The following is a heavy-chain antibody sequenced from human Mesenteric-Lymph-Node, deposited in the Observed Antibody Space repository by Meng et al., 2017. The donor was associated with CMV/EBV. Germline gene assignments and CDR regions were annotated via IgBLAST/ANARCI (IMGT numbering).Heavy chain of an antibody. J-gene: IGHJ3*02. Sequence: GGSLRLSCAASGFAFSDDYMSWFRQSPGKGLEWVSYISNDASTIYYADSVKGRFTISRDNANKSLYLQMNSLRVEDTAVYYCTTDRLGHYDFWSAYLGKDVFDIWGQGTMVTVSS. CDR2: ISNDASTI. V-gene: IGHV3-11*01. D-gene: IGHD3-3*01. CDR3: TTDRLGHYDFWSAYLGKDVFDI. CDR1: GFAFSDDY.